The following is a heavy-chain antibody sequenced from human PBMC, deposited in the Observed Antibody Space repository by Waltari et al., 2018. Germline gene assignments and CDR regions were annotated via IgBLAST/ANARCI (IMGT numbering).Heavy chain of an antibody. CDR1: GFTFSTYW. CDR2: MNQDGSYR. J-gene: IGHJ4*02. CDR3: ARSIDY. Sequence: EVQLVESGGGLVQPGGSLRLSCVASGFTFSTYWMTWVRQAPGKGLEWVANMNQDGSYRYYVDSVKGRFTISRDNAKNSVYLQMNSLRVEDTAVYYCARSIDYWGQGTLVTVSS. V-gene: IGHV3-7*01.